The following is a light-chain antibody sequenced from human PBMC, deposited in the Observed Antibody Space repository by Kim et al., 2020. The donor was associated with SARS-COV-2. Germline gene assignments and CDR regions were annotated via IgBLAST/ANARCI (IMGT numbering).Light chain of an antibody. CDR2: AAS. J-gene: IGKJ2*01. CDR1: QSVKRY. Sequence: DIQMTQAPSSLSASVGDRVTITCRASQSVKRYLNWYQKKPGEAPRVLIYAASTLQSGVPSWFSGSGSDIDFTLTITSLQPEDFATYYCQQSSITPHTFGQGTKLEI. CDR3: QQSSITPHT. V-gene: IGKV1-39*01.